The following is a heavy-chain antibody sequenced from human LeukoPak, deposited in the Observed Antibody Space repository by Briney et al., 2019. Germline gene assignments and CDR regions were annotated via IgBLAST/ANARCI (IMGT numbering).Heavy chain of an antibody. Sequence: PGGSLRLSCAASGFTFSSYGMHWVRQAPGKGLEWVAVISYDGSNKYYADSVKGRFTISRDNSKNTLYLQMNSLRAEDTAVYYCAKDIGVSGYFLDYWGQGTLVTVSS. CDR2: ISYDGSNK. V-gene: IGHV3-30*18. CDR3: AKDIGVSGYFLDY. D-gene: IGHD3-22*01. CDR1: GFTFSSYG. J-gene: IGHJ4*02.